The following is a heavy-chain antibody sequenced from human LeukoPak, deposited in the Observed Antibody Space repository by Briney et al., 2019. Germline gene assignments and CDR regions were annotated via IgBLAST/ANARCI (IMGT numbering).Heavy chain of an antibody. D-gene: IGHD3-22*01. CDR2: IYHSGST. J-gene: IGHJ3*02. Sequence: SGTLSLTCAGSGGSISSSNWWSWVRQPPGKGLEWSGEIYHSGSTNYNPSLKSRVTISVDKSKNQFSLKLSSVTAADTAVYYCARDGNSSGRDAFDIWGQGTLVTVSS. CDR1: GGSISSSNW. V-gene: IGHV4-4*02. CDR3: ARDGNSSGRDAFDI.